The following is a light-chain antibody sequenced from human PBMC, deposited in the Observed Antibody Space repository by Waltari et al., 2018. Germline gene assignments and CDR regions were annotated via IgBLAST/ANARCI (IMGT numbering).Light chain of an antibody. Sequence: DIVMTQSPDSLAVSLGERATINCKSSQSVLYSSNNKNYLAWYQQKPGQPPNLLIYWASTGESWVPDRCSGSGSGTDFTLTISSLQAEDVAVYYCQQYDSAPLTFGGGTRVEIK. V-gene: IGKV4-1*01. CDR2: WAS. CDR3: QQYDSAPLT. CDR1: QSVLYSSNNKNY. J-gene: IGKJ4*01.